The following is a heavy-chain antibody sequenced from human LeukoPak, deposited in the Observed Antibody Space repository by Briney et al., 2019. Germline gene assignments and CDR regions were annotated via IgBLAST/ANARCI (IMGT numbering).Heavy chain of an antibody. CDR1: GYSISSGNY. Sequence: PSETLSLTCTVSGYSISSGNYWGWIRQPPGKGPEWIGSIYHSGSTYYNPSLKSRVSISVDTSKNQFSLRLSSVTAADTAVYYCARDGSFHYFDYCVQGTLVTVYS. CDR2: IYHSGST. CDR3: ARDGSFHYFDY. V-gene: IGHV4-38-2*02. J-gene: IGHJ4*02. D-gene: IGHD5-12*01.